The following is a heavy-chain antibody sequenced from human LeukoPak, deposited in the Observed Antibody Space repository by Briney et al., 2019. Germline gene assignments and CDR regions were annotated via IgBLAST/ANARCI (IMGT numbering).Heavy chain of an antibody. V-gene: IGHV3-23*01. Sequence: GGSLNLSCPASGLTFTSFGLSGVGQPPGKGLEWVSAISGSGGSTYYADSVKGRFTISRDNSKNTLFLQMNSLRVEDTAVYYCAKGLPVFDYWGQGILVTVSS. J-gene: IGHJ4*02. CDR2: ISGSGGST. CDR1: GLTFTSFG. CDR3: AKGLPVFDY.